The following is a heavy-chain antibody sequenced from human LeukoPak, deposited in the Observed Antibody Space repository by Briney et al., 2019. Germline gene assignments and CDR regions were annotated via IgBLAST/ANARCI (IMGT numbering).Heavy chain of an antibody. J-gene: IGHJ4*02. CDR3: VKDFDGSGPGH. V-gene: IGHV3-11*01. CDR1: GFTFTGYY. D-gene: IGHD4-23*01. CDR2: ISNTGRTT. Sequence: PGGSLRLSCATSGFTFTGYYMSWVRQAPGKGLEWVSYISNTGRTTYDAESVKGRFTISRDNARKSVYLQMNSLRAEDTAMYYCVKDFDGSGPGHWGQGTLVTVSS.